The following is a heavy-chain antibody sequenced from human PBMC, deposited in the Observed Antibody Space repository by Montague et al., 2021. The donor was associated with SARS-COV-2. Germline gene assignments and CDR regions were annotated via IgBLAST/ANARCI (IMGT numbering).Heavy chain of an antibody. J-gene: IGHJ5*02. CDR3: ARDLPSFFLGIAVAGPFDP. Sequence: SLRLSCAASGFTFSSYYMNWVRQAPGKGLEWVSSISGSSSYIYYAGSVKGRFTISRDNAKNSLYLQMNSLRAEDTAVYYCARDLPSFFLGIAVAGPFDPWGQGTLVTVSS. V-gene: IGHV3-21*01. CDR2: ISGSSSYI. CDR1: GFTFSSYY. D-gene: IGHD6-19*01.